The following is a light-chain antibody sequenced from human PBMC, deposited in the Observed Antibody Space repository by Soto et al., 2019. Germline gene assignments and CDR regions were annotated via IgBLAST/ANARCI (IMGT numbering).Light chain of an antibody. CDR1: QSLLHITGNTY. Sequence: DVVMTQTPLSLSVAPGQPASISCKSSQSLLHITGNTYLNWFQQRPGQSPRRLIYKVSNRDSGVPDRFSGSGAGTDFTLKISRVEAEDVGVYYRMQGTHWPITFGQGTRLEIK. J-gene: IGKJ5*01. V-gene: IGKV2-30*02. CDR2: KVS. CDR3: MQGTHWPIT.